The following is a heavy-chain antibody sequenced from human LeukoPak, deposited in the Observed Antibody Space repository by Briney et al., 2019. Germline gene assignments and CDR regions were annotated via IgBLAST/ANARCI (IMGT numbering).Heavy chain of an antibody. J-gene: IGHJ4*02. V-gene: IGHV3-23*01. CDR1: GFTFSNYA. Sequence: PGGSLRLSCAASGFTFSNYAMGWVRQAPGKGLEWVSGIGGSGGMTYYADSVKGRFTISRDNSKNTLYLEMNSLRVEDTAIYYCAKWGGDSGAEQWLVLDYWGQGTLVTVSS. D-gene: IGHD6-19*01. CDR3: AKWGGDSGAEQWLVLDY. CDR2: IGGSGGMT.